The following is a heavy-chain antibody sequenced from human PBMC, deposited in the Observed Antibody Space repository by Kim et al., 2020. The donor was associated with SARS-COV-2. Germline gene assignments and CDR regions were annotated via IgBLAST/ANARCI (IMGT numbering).Heavy chain of an antibody. CDR2: INPNSGGT. Sequence: ASVKVSCKASGYTFTGYYMHWVRQAPGQGLEWMGWINPNSGGTNYAQKFQGRVTMTRDTSISTAYMELSRLRSDDTAVYYCARDAGFGELLSVDWFDPWGQGTLVTVSS. CDR3: ARDAGFGELLSVDWFDP. J-gene: IGHJ5*02. CDR1: GYTFTGYY. V-gene: IGHV1-2*02. D-gene: IGHD3-10*01.